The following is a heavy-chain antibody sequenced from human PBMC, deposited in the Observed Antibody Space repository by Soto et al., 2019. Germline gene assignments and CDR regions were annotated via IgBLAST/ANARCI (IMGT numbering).Heavy chain of an antibody. CDR3: VRARGNYPD. CDR2: ISSDGSST. D-gene: IGHD1-7*01. CDR1: GFTFSRYW. J-gene: IGHJ4*02. V-gene: IGHV3-74*01. Sequence: EVQLVESGGDLVQPGGSVRLSCAATGFTFSRYWMHWVRQVPGKGPLWVSCISSDGSSTRYADSVQGRFTISRDNAKNTLYLQMTSLRAVDTAVYYCVRARGNYPDWGQGTLVTVSS.